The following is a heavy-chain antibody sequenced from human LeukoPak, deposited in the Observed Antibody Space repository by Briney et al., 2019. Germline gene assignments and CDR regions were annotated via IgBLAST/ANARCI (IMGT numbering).Heavy chain of an antibody. V-gene: IGHV3-7*01. CDR3: ASGGGWVFFN. Sequence: GGSLRLSCAASGSTFSSYAMSWVRQAPGKGLEWVANIKQDGSEKYYADSVKGRFTISRDNSKNTLYLQMNSLRAEDTAVYYCASGGGWVFFNWGQGTLVTVSS. D-gene: IGHD6-19*01. CDR1: GSTFSSYA. CDR2: IKQDGSEK. J-gene: IGHJ4*02.